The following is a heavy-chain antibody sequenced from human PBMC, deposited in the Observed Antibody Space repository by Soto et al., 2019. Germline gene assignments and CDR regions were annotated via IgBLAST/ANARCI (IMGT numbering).Heavy chain of an antibody. CDR1: GGSIRTHY. Sequence: LSLTCSVSGGSIRTHYRNWIRQPPGGGLEWIAYIHYSGVTNYSPSLRGRVSISIDRSKNEFSLKVSSVTAADTAVYYCARDRAEGTSSTPAGGMDVWGLGTTVTVSS. J-gene: IGHJ6*02. CDR2: IHYSGVT. CDR3: ARDRAEGTSSTPAGGMDV. V-gene: IGHV4-59*11. D-gene: IGHD1-26*01.